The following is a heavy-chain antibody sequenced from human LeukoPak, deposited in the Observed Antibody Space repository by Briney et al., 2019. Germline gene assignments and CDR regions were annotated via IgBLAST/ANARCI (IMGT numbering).Heavy chain of an antibody. CDR3: ARGRRMITFGGVIVEYYYYYMDV. D-gene: IGHD3-16*02. V-gene: IGHV4-39*07. J-gene: IGHJ6*03. CDR2: IYYSGST. CDR1: GGSISSSSYY. Sequence: PSETLSLTCTVSGGSISSSSYYWGWIRQPPGKGLEWIVSIYYSGSTYYNPSLKSRVTISVDTSKNQFSLKLSSVTAADTAVYYCARGRRMITFGGVIVEYYYYYMDVWGKGTTVTISS.